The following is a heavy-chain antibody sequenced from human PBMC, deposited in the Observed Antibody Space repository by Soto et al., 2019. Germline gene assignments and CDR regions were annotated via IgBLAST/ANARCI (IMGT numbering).Heavy chain of an antibody. CDR1: GYTFTSYG. Sequence: ASVKVSCKASGYTFTSYGISWVRQAPGQGLEWMGWISAYNGNTNYAQKLQGRVTMTTDTSTSTAYMELRSLRSDDTAVYYCARDGYTIFGVVISGNGMDVWGQGTTVTVSS. CDR2: ISAYNGNT. D-gene: IGHD3-3*01. V-gene: IGHV1-18*04. J-gene: IGHJ6*02. CDR3: ARDGYTIFGVVISGNGMDV.